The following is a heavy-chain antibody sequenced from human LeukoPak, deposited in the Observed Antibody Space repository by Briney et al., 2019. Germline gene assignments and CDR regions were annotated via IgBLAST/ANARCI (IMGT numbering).Heavy chain of an antibody. D-gene: IGHD5-24*01. CDR2: INPNSGGT. CDR1: GYTLTSYY. CDR3: ASRRDADNYYYYYMDV. V-gene: IGHV1-2*02. J-gene: IGHJ6*03. Sequence: ASVKVSCKASGYTLTSYYMHWVRQAPGQGLEWMGWINPNSGGTNYAQKFQGRVTMTRDTSISTAYMELSRLRSDDTAVYYCASRRDADNYYYYYMDVWGKGTTVTVSS.